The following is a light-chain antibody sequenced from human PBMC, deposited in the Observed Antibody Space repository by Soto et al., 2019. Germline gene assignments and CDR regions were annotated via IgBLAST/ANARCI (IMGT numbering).Light chain of an antibody. Sequence: EIVMTHSPATLSVSPWERATLSCRASQSISSNLAWYQQKPGQTPRLLIYDDSNRATGVPARFSGSGSGTDFTLTISSLEPEDFAVYYCHQRSDWPLISFGQGTRLEIK. CDR2: DDS. CDR1: QSISSN. J-gene: IGKJ5*01. CDR3: HQRSDWPLIS. V-gene: IGKV3-11*01.